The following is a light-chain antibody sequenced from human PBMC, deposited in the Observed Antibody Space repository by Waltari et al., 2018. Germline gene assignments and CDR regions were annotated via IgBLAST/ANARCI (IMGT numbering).Light chain of an antibody. Sequence: EIVLTQSPATLSLSPGERATLSCRDSQSVSSYLAWYQQKPGQAPRLLIYAASNRATGIPARFSGSGSGTDFTLTISSLEPEDFAVYYCQQRSNWPPLTFGGGTKVEIK. CDR1: QSVSSY. V-gene: IGKV3-11*01. CDR3: QQRSNWPPLT. J-gene: IGKJ4*01. CDR2: AAS.